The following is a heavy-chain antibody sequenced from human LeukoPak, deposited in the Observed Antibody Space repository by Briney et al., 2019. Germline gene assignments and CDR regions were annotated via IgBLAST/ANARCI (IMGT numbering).Heavy chain of an antibody. V-gene: IGHV4-59*01. CDR2: IYYSGST. J-gene: IGHJ5*02. CDR1: GGSISSYY. D-gene: IGHD2-15*01. Sequence: SETLSLTCTVSGGSISSYYWSWIRQPPGKGLEWIGYIYYSGSTNYNPSPKSRVTISVDTSKNQFSLKLSSVTAADTAVYYCARVRGVAFDPWGQGTLVTVSS. CDR3: ARVRGVAFDP.